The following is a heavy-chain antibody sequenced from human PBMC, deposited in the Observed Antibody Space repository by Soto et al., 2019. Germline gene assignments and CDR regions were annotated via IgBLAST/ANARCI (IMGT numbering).Heavy chain of an antibody. D-gene: IGHD2-2*01. Sequence: QVQLVQSGAEVKKPGASVKVSCKASGYTFTSYGISWVRQAPGQGSAWIGWISAYNGNTNYAQKLKGRVTMTTDTSTSTAYMELRSLRADDTAVDYCARNEVVVPAAVTYYLHYYYYMDVWGKGSTVTV. J-gene: IGHJ6*03. CDR1: GYTFTSYG. V-gene: IGHV1-18*01. CDR3: ARNEVVVPAAVTYYLHYYYYMDV. CDR2: ISAYNGNT.